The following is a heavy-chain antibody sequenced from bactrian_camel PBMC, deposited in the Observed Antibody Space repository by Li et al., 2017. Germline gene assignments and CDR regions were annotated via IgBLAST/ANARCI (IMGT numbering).Heavy chain of an antibody. Sequence: VQLVESGGGSVQPGGSLRLSRVVSGFAFTDYHMSWVRQAPGKGLEWVSVINSVGGTTYEGNSVKGRFTISRDNAENTVYLQMNSLKSEDTALYYCATPPYGGMWYRGNRGDYWGQGTQVTVS. CDR3: ATPPYGGMWYRGNRGDY. D-gene: IGHD6*01. J-gene: IGHJ4*01. CDR1: GFAFTDYH. CDR2: INSVGGTT. V-gene: IGHV3S40*01.